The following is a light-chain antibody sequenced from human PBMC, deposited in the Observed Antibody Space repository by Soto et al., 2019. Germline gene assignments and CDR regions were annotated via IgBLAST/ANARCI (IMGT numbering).Light chain of an antibody. Sequence: EIVLTQSPGTLSLSPGERATLSCRASQSVSSSYLAWYQQKPGLAPRLLIYGASSRATGIPDRFSGSGSGTDFTLTISRLETEDFAVYYCQQYGSSPETFGQGTKVDIK. CDR2: GAS. J-gene: IGKJ1*01. CDR3: QQYGSSPET. V-gene: IGKV3-20*01. CDR1: QSVSSSY.